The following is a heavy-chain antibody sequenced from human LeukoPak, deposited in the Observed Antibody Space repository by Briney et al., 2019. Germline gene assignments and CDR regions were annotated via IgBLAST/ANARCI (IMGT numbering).Heavy chain of an antibody. D-gene: IGHD6-19*01. Sequence: GGSLRLSCAASGFTFSSYWMHWVRQAPGKGLVWVSRINSDGSSTSYADSVKGRFTISRDNAKNTLYLQMNSLRAEDTAVYYCARTGYSSGWPYYYYYYMGVWGKGTTVTISS. CDR2: INSDGSST. CDR3: ARTGYSSGWPYYYYYYMGV. J-gene: IGHJ6*03. CDR1: GFTFSSYW. V-gene: IGHV3-74*01.